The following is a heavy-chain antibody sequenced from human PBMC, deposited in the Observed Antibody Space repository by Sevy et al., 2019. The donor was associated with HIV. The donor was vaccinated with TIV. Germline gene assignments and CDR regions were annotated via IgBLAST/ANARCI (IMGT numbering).Heavy chain of an antibody. CDR2: MRQDGSEK. V-gene: IGHV3-7*01. Sequence: GGSLRLSCAASAFTFSSYWMTWVRQAPGKGLEWVATMRQDGSEKYYVDSVKGRFTISRDNAKNSLYLQMNSLRAEDTAMYYCVREGLGGFSYSLDFWGQGTLVTVSS. J-gene: IGHJ4*02. D-gene: IGHD5-18*01. CDR3: VREGLGGFSYSLDF. CDR1: AFTFSSYW.